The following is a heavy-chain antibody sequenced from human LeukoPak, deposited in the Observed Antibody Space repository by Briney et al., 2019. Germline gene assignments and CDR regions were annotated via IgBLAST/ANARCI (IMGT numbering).Heavy chain of an antibody. CDR2: IYYSGRT. CDR1: GGSISSSSYY. CDR3: ARQPVAGTVPDY. V-gene: IGHV4-39*01. D-gene: IGHD6-19*01. Sequence: SETLSLTCTVSGGSISSSSYYWGWIRQPPGKGLEGIGSIYYSGRTYYNPSLKSRGTISVDTSKNQFSLKLSSVTAADTAVYYCARQPVAGTVPDYWGQGTLVTVSS. J-gene: IGHJ4*02.